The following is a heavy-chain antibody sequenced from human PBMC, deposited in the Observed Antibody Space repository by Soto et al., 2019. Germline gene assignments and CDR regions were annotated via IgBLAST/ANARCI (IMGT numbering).Heavy chain of an antibody. CDR3: ARVLTHYQILTGYDGGAFDL. J-gene: IGHJ3*01. Sequence: EVQVVESGGGLVQPGGSLRLSCAASGFTVSTNYMSWVRQAPGKGLEWVSVTYSGGSTYYADSVKGRFTISRDHSKNTLYLQMNSLRAEDTAVYYCARVLTHYQILTGYDGGAFDLWGLGTMVNVSS. D-gene: IGHD3-9*01. V-gene: IGHV3-66*01. CDR1: GFTVSTNY. CDR2: TYSGGST.